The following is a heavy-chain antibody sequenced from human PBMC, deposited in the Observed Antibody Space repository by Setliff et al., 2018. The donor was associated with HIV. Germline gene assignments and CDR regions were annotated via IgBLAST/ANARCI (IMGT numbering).Heavy chain of an antibody. CDR2: IYYVGWS. V-gene: IGHV4-4*07. CDR1: GGSLQGYY. CDR3: VRSIYGGGSEPFDT. Sequence: PSETLSLTCSVSGGSLQGYYWSWIRQPAGKGLQWIGRIYYVGWSKYNPSLEDRVTMSVDTSNNQFSLSLTSVTAADTAVYYCVRSIYGGGSEPFDTWGQGILVTVSS. J-gene: IGHJ5*02. D-gene: IGHD3-10*01.